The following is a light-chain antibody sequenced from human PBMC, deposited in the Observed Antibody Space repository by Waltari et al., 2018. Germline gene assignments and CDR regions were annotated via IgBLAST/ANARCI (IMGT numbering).Light chain of an antibody. CDR1: QSVSSA. J-gene: IGKJ2*01. Sequence: EIVLTQSPGTLSFSPGERATLSCRASQSVSSAFAWYQQKPGQAPRLLIYGTSNRATGIPDRFSGSGSGTDFRLTISRLEAEDVAVYFCQHYERLPATFGQGTKVEIK. CDR2: GTS. V-gene: IGKV3-20*01. CDR3: QHYERLPAT.